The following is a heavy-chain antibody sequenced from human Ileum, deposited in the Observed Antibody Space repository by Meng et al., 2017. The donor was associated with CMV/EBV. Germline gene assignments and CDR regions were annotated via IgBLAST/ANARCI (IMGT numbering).Heavy chain of an antibody. Sequence: GESLKISCAASGFTVSSNYMSWVRQAPGKGLEWVSVIYSGGSTYYADSVKGRFTISRDNSKNTLYLQMNSLRAEDTAVYYCARVRHDFLSWFDPWGQGTLVTVSS. CDR2: IYSGGST. J-gene: IGHJ5*02. CDR3: ARVRHDFLSWFDP. CDR1: GFTVSSNY. V-gene: IGHV3-66*02. D-gene: IGHD3-3*01.